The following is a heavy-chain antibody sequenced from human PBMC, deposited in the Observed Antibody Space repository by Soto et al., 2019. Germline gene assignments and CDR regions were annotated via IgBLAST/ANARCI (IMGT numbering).Heavy chain of an antibody. Sequence: LRLSFAASGFTFSSYEMNWVRQAPGKGLEWVSYISSSGSTIYYADSVKGRFTISRDNAKNSLYLQMNSLRAEDTAVYYCARDLSSIAAFDYWGQGTLVTVSS. CDR3: ARDLSSIAAFDY. J-gene: IGHJ4*02. CDR2: ISSSGSTI. D-gene: IGHD6-6*01. V-gene: IGHV3-48*03. CDR1: GFTFSSYE.